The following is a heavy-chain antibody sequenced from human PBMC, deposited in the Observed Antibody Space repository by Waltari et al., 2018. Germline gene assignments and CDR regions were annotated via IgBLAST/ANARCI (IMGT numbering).Heavy chain of an antibody. CDR3: ARQDATVVTPPSY. CDR2: SKGSGGRK. J-gene: IGHJ4*02. D-gene: IGHD4-17*01. Sequence: EVQLVESGGGVVRPGGSLRLSCAASGFTFDDYGMSWVRQAPGKGVEWVSCSKGSGGRKGYAESVKGRFTISRDKAKNSLYLQMNSLRAEDTALYYCARQDATVVTPPSYWGQGTLVTVSS. CDR1: GFTFDDYG. V-gene: IGHV3-20*04.